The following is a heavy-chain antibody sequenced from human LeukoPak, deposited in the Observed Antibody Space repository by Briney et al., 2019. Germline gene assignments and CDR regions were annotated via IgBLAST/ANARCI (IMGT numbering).Heavy chain of an antibody. Sequence: PGGSLRLSCAASGFTFSSYGMSWVRQAPGKGLEWVAVIWYGGSNKYYADSVKGRFTISRDNSKNTLYLQMNSLRAEGTAVYYCARLSTLMARGEGFDIWGQGTLVTVSS. CDR1: GFTFSSYG. CDR3: ARLSTLMARGEGFDI. D-gene: IGHD3-10*01. J-gene: IGHJ3*02. CDR2: IWYGGSNK. V-gene: IGHV3-33*01.